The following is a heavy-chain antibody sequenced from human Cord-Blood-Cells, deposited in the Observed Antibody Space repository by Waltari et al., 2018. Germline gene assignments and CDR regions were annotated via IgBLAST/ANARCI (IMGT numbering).Heavy chain of an antibody. CDR3: ARVESGCGGDCYYYFDY. CDR1: GYSISSGYY. CDR2: IYHSGST. D-gene: IGHD2-21*01. Sequence: QVQLQESGPGLVKPSETLSLTCAVSGYSISSGYYWGWIRQPPGKGLEWIGSIYHSGSTYYNPSLKSRVTISVDTSKNQFSLKLSSVTAADTAVYYCARVESGCGGDCYYYFDYWGQGTLVTVSS. V-gene: IGHV4-38-2*01. J-gene: IGHJ4*02.